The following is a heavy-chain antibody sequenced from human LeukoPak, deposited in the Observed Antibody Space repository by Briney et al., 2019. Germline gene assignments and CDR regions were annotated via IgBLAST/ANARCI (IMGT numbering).Heavy chain of an antibody. CDR3: ARDFPGAPPYYGMDV. CDR1: GFTFSSYE. J-gene: IGHJ6*02. Sequence: GGSLRLSCAASGFTFSSYEMNWVRQPPGKGLERVSYISSSGSTIYYADSVKGRFTISRDNAKNSLYLQMNSLRAEDTAVYYCARDFPGAPPYYGMDVWGQGTTVTVSS. V-gene: IGHV3-48*03. D-gene: IGHD3-10*01. CDR2: ISSSGSTI.